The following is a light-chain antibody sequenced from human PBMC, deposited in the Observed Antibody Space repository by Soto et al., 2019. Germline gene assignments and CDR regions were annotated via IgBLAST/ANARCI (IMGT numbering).Light chain of an antibody. CDR2: GAS. CDR3: QQYDNWPIT. Sequence: EIVLTQSPGTLSLSPGERATLSCRASQSVSNNYLAWYQQKPGQAPRLLIYGASTRATGLPARFSGSGSGTEFTLIISSLQSEDSAVYYCQQYDNWPITFGQGTRLEIK. CDR1: QSVSNN. J-gene: IGKJ5*01. V-gene: IGKV3-15*01.